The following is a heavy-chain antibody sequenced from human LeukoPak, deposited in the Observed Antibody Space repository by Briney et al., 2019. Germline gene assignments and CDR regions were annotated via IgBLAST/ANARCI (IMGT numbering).Heavy chain of an antibody. CDR2: IRYDGSNK. V-gene: IGHV3-30*02. CDR1: GFTFSSYG. Sequence: PGGSLRLSCAASGFTFSSYGMHWVRQAPGKGLEWVAFIRYDGSNKYYADSVKGRFTISRDDAKNSLYLQMNTLRAEDTAVYYCARDGYQVPTTFGTFDPWGQGTLVTVPS. J-gene: IGHJ5*02. D-gene: IGHD3-3*01. CDR3: ARDGYQVPTTFGTFDP.